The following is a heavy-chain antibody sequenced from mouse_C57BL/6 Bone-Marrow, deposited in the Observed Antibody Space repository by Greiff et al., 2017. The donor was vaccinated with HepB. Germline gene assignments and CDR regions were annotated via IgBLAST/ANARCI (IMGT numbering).Heavy chain of an antibody. Sequence: VKLMESGAELVRPGASVTLSCKASGYTFTDYEMHWVKQTPVHGLEWIGAIDPETGGTAYNQKFKGKAILTADKSSSTAYMELRSLTSEDSAVYYCTRWGPYWGQGTTLTVSS. CDR3: TRWGPY. J-gene: IGHJ2*01. V-gene: IGHV1-15*01. CDR2: IDPETGGT. CDR1: GYTFTDYE.